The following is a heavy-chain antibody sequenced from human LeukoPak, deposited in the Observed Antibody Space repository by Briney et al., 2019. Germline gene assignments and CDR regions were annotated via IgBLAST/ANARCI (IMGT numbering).Heavy chain of an antibody. J-gene: IGHJ4*02. V-gene: IGHV1-46*01. Sequence: ASVKVSCKASGYTFTSNYMHWVRQAPGQGLERMGVIAPSSGTTSYAQKFQGRVTITRDTSTSTLYMELSSLTSEDTAVYYCARASGSSAVPFDYWGQGTLVTVSS. CDR1: GYTFTSNY. CDR3: ARASGSSAVPFDY. D-gene: IGHD3-10*01. CDR2: IAPSSGTT.